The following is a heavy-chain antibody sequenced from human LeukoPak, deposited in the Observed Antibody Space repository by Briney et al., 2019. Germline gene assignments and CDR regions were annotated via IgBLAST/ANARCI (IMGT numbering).Heavy chain of an antibody. CDR3: ARIRYGSNIYRYYYMDV. V-gene: IGHV4-59*01. CDR2: IYYSGCT. J-gene: IGHJ6*03. CDR1: GGSISSSY. Sequence: SETLSLTCTVSGGSISSSYWSWIRQPPGKGLEWIGYIYYSGCTNYNPSLKSRVTISVDTSKNQFSLKVTSVTAADTAVYYCARIRYGSNIYRYYYMDVWGKGTTVIVSS. D-gene: IGHD3-10*01.